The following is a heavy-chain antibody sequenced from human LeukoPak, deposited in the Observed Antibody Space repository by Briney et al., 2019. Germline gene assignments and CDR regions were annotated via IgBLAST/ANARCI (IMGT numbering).Heavy chain of an antibody. CDR2: IYYSGST. D-gene: IGHD5-18*01. J-gene: IGHJ4*02. V-gene: IGHV4-59*08. CDR3: ARQLGYSYGSDY. Sequence: KSSETLSLTCTVSGGSISSYYWSWIRQPPGKGLEWIGYIYYSGSTNYNPSLKSRVTISEDTSKNQFSLKLSSVTAADTAVYYCARQLGYSYGSDYWGQGTLVTVSS. CDR1: GGSISSYY.